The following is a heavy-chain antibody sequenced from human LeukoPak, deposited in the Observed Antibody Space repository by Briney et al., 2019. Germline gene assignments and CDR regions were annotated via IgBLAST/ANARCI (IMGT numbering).Heavy chain of an antibody. V-gene: IGHV3-48*04. J-gene: IGHJ4*02. CDR3: AGGYSSGPVY. D-gene: IGHD6-19*01. CDR2: ISSTSTTI. Sequence: GGSLRLSCAASGFTFSSSSMNWVRQAPGKGLEWVSYISSTSTTIYYADSVKGRFTISRDNAKNSLYLQMNSLRAEDTAVYYCAGGYSSGPVYWGQGNLVTVSS. CDR1: GFTFSSSS.